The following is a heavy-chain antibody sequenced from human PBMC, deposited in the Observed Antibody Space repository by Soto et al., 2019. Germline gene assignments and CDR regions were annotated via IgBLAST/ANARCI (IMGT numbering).Heavy chain of an antibody. Sequence: SESLSLTCTVSGGSIMSYYWSWIRQPPGKCLEWIGYIYYTGTTNYNPSLKSRVTISVDTSQHQVSLNLGSVTAADTAIYSCARAIDFDYWGQGTPVTVSS. CDR1: GGSIMSYY. CDR3: ARAIDFDY. J-gene: IGHJ4*02. CDR2: IYYTGTT. V-gene: IGHV4-59*01.